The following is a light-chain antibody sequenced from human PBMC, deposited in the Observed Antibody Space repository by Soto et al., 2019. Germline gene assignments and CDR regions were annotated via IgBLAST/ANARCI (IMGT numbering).Light chain of an antibody. CDR1: QSVSSY. J-gene: IGKJ5*01. Sequence: EIVWTQSPATLSLSPGERATLTCRASQSVSSYLAWYQQKPGQAPRLLIYDASNRATGIPARFSGSGSGIDFTLTISSLQSEDFAVYYCQQYHNWPITFGQGTRLEIK. CDR3: QQYHNWPIT. V-gene: IGKV3-11*01. CDR2: DAS.